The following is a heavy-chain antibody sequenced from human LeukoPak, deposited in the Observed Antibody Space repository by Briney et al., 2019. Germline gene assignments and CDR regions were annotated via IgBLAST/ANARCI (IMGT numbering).Heavy chain of an antibody. Sequence: PGGSLRLSCAASGFTFSTNGMSWVRQAPGKGLEWVSTISGSGDNTYYADSVKGRLTISRDNSKTTVYLQMNSLRADDTAVYYCAKSTTVTTAWFDPWGQGTLVTVS. J-gene: IGHJ5*02. CDR2: ISGSGDNT. D-gene: IGHD4-17*01. CDR3: AKSTTVTTAWFDP. CDR1: GFTFSTNG. V-gene: IGHV3-23*01.